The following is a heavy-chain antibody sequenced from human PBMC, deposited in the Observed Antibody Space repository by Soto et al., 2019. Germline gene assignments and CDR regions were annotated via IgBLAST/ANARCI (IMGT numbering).Heavy chain of an antibody. CDR1: GYTFTHYH. D-gene: IGHD6-19*01. V-gene: IGHV1-46*01. CDR2: VNPNGGST. Sequence: QVQVVQSGAGVKKPGASVKVSCKTSGYTFTHYHVHWVRQAPGQGLEWMGAVNPNGGSTTYARHLQGRVTMTSDSSTSTVYMEMGSLRSDDSAVYYCALPKNTLGWYNFWGQGTLVTVS. CDR3: ALPKNTLGWYNF. J-gene: IGHJ4*02.